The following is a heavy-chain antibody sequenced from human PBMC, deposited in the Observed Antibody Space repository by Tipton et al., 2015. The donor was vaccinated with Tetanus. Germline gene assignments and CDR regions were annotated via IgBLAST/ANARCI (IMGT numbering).Heavy chain of an antibody. V-gene: IGHV4-31*02. Sequence: GEALVRGGYYWTWIRHLPGKGLEWIGYIYHTGAAHYNPSLKSRVTLSVDMSKNQFFLKMISMTAADTAVYFCARDFGSNHNWSDPWGQGTPVTVSS. D-gene: IGHD6-13*01. CDR1: GEALVRGGYY. CDR3: ARDFGSNHNWSDP. CDR2: IYHTGAA. J-gene: IGHJ5*02.